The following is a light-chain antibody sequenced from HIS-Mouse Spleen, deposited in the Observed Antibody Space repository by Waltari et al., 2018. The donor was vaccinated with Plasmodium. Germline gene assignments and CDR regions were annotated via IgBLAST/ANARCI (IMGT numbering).Light chain of an antibody. CDR2: KAS. CDR1: QSISSW. V-gene: IGKV1-5*03. J-gene: IGKJ1*01. Sequence: LSASVGDRVTITCRASQSISSWLAWYQQKPGKAPKLLIYKASSLESGVPSRFSGSGSGTEFTLTISSLQPDDFATYYCQQYNNYSWTFGQGTKVEIK. CDR3: QQYNNYSWT.